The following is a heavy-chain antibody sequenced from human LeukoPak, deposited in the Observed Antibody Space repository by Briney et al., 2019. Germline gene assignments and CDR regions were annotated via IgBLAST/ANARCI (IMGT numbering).Heavy chain of an antibody. Sequence: GGSLRLSCAASGFTFSSYNMNWVRQAPGEGLEWVSYISSSSSTKHYADSVKGRFTISRDNAKNSLYLQMNSLRAEDTAVYYCARDEETSGFGVEPAWGQGTLVTVSS. CDR3: ARDEETSGFGVEPA. CDR1: GFTFSSYN. CDR2: ISSSSSTK. D-gene: IGHD3-3*01. J-gene: IGHJ5*02. V-gene: IGHV3-48*04.